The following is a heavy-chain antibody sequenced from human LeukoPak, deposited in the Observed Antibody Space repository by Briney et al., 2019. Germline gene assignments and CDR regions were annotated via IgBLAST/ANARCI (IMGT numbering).Heavy chain of an antibody. V-gene: IGHV3-21*01. CDR2: ISGSSSYI. J-gene: IGHJ4*02. Sequence: GGSLRLSCAASGFTFTSYAMSWVRQAPGKGLEWVSSISGSSSYIYYADSVKGRFSISRDNAKNSLYLQMNSLRAEDTAVYYCARDLLGWELHYFDYWGQGTLVTVSS. CDR3: ARDLLGWELHYFDY. D-gene: IGHD1-26*01. CDR1: GFTFTSYA.